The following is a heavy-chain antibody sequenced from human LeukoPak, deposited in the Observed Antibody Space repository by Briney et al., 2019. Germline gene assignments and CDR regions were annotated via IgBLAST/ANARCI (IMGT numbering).Heavy chain of an antibody. Sequence: GGSLRLSCAASGFTFSSYSMNWVRQAPGKGLEWVSSISSSSSYIYYADSVKGRFTISRDNSRNTLFLQMNSLRAEDTAVYYCASAAGPFDNWGQGTLDTVSS. CDR3: ASAAGPFDN. CDR1: GFTFSSYS. J-gene: IGHJ4*02. D-gene: IGHD6-19*01. V-gene: IGHV3-21*01. CDR2: ISSSSSYI.